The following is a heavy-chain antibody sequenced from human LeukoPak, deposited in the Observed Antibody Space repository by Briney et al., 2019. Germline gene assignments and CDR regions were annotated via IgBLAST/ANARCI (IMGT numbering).Heavy chain of an antibody. Sequence: ASVKVSCTASGGTFSSYAISWVRQAPGQGLEWMGRIIPICGTANYAHKFQGRVTITTDESTSTAYMELSSLRSEDTAVYYCARVPLEWSSKGYYYYYMDVWGKGTTVTVSS. D-gene: IGHD3-3*01. V-gene: IGHV1-69*05. J-gene: IGHJ6*03. CDR2: IIPICGTA. CDR1: GGTFSSYA. CDR3: ARVPLEWSSKGYYYYYMDV.